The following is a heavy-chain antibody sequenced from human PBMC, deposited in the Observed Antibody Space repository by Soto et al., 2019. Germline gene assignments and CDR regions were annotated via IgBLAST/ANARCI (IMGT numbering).Heavy chain of an antibody. D-gene: IGHD6-13*01. CDR1: GFTFSSYS. J-gene: IGHJ6*02. CDR2: ISSSSSYI. Sequence: GGSLRLSCAASGFTFSSYSMNWVRQAPGKGLEWVSSISSSSSYIYYADSVKGRFTISRDNAKNSLYLQMNSLRAEDTAVYYCEREQLAPGGYYGMDVCGQGTTVTVYS. CDR3: EREQLAPGGYYGMDV. V-gene: IGHV3-21*01.